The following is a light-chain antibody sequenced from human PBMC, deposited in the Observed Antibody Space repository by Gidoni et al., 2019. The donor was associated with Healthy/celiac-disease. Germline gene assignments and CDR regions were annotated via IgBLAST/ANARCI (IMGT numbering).Light chain of an antibody. V-gene: IGLV3-1*01. CDR2: QDS. CDR1: KLGDKY. CDR3: QAWDSYVV. J-gene: IGLJ2*01. Sequence: SYELTQSPSVSVSPGQTASITCSGDKLGDKYACWYQQKPDQSPVLVIYQDSKRPSGIPERFSGSNSGNTATLTISGTQAMDEADYYCQAWDSYVVFGGGTKLTVL.